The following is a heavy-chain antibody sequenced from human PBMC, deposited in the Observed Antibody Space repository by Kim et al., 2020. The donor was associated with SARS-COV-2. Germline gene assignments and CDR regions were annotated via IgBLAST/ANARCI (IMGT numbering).Heavy chain of an antibody. D-gene: IGHD1-7*01. V-gene: IGHV4-30-2*01. CDR3: ASSSQLPNYYYYYGMDV. Sequence: SETLSLTCAVSGGSISSGGYSWSWIRQPPGKGLEWIGYIYHSGSTYYNPSLKSRVTISVDRSKNQFSLKLSSVTAADTAVYYCASSSQLPNYYYYYGMDVWGQGNTVTVSS. CDR1: GGSISSGGYS. CDR2: IYHSGST. J-gene: IGHJ6*02.